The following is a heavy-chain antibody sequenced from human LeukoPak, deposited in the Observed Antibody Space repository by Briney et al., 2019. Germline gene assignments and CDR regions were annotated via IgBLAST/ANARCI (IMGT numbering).Heavy chain of an antibody. J-gene: IGHJ5*02. CDR3: ARTQQWLVLGFDP. CDR2: ISSNGRTI. CDR1: GFTFSDYY. Sequence: GGSPRLSCAASGFTFSDYYMSWIRQAPGKGLEWISYISSNGRTIYYADSVKGRFTISRDNARKSVYLQMNSLRAEDTAIYYCARTQQWLVLGFDPWGQGTLVTVSS. D-gene: IGHD6-19*01. V-gene: IGHV3-11*01.